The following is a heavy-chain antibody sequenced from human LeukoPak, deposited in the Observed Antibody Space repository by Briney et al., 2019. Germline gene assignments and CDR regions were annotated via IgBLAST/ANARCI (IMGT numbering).Heavy chain of an antibody. CDR2: ISAYNGNT. Sequence: ASVKVSCKASGYTFTSYGISWVRQAPGQGLEWMGWISAYNGNTNYAQKLQGRVTMTTDTSTSTAYMELRSLRSDDTAVYYCARYYCSGGSWYRHNWFDTWGQGTLVTVSS. J-gene: IGHJ5*02. D-gene: IGHD2-15*01. CDR3: ARYYCSGGSWYRHNWFDT. V-gene: IGHV1-18*01. CDR1: GYTFTSYG.